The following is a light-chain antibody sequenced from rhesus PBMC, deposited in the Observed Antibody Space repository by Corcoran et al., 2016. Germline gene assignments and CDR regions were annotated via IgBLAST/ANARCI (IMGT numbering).Light chain of an antibody. V-gene: IGKV1-66*01. CDR2: YAS. CDR3: QQYDNAPYN. J-gene: IGKJ2*01. Sequence: DIQMTQSPSSLSASVGDRVTIPRRASQVINHYLSWYQQKPGKAPKPLIYYASILETGVPSRFSGIRYGTGYTLSISSLQPEDIGTYYCQQYDNAPYNFGQGTKVEIK. CDR1: QVINHY.